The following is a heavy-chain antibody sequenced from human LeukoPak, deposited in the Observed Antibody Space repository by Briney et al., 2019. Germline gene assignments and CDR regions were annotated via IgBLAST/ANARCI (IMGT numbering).Heavy chain of an antibody. Sequence: SETLSLTCTVSGGSINTYYWSWIRQPAGKGLEYIGRIYTSGSTNYNPSLKSRVTMSVDTSKNQFSLKLSSVTAADTAVYYCARAILRRIVGWAPFELSNWFDPWGQGTLVTVPS. D-gene: IGHD2-21*01. CDR2: IYTSGST. CDR1: GGSINTYY. V-gene: IGHV4-4*07. CDR3: ARAILRRIVGWAPFELSNWFDP. J-gene: IGHJ5*02.